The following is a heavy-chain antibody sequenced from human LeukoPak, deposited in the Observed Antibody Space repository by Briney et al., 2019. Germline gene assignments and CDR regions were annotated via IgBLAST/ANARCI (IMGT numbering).Heavy chain of an antibody. J-gene: IGHJ5*02. CDR2: IYYSGNT. CDR3: ARGLEGAAAIGWFDP. CDR1: GGSISGSDYY. V-gene: IGHV4-39*07. D-gene: IGHD2-2*01. Sequence: PSETLSLTCTVSGGSISGSDYYWTWIRQPPGKGLAWIASIYYSGNTLYNPSLKSRVTMSVDTSKNQFSLKLSSVTAADTAVYYCARGLEGAAAIGWFDPWGQGTLVTVSS.